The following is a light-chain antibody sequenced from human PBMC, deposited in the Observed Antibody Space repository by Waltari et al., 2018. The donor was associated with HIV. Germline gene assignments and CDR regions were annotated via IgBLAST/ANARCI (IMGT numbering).Light chain of an antibody. CDR1: NLCHQL. J-gene: IGLJ3*02. CDR2: QDT. V-gene: IGLV3-1*01. CDR3: QAWDSGTIV. Sequence: SYDLTQPPPVYVSSGQPAPVPCSGVNLCHQLMSWYQQSSGQSPVLIIYQDTKRPPVSPERFFGSTSENTATLPISATQPLDEAHYSCQAWDSGTIVFGGGTNLTVL.